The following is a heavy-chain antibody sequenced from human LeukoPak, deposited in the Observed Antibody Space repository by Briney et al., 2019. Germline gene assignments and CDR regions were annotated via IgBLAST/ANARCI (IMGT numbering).Heavy chain of an antibody. Sequence: SDTLSLTCTLSGYSISNNNWWGWIRQPPGKGLEWIGYIYYRGDTEYNPSIRSRVTMSVDTSKNQFSLNLYSATAVDTAVYYCARVVAAAAGTNWFDPWGQGTLVTVSS. CDR3: ARVVAAAAGTNWFDP. J-gene: IGHJ5*02. D-gene: IGHD6-13*01. CDR1: GYSISNNNW. V-gene: IGHV4-28*03. CDR2: IYYRGDT.